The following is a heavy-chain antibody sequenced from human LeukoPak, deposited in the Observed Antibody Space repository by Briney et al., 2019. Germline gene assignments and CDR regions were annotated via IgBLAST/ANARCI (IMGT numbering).Heavy chain of an antibody. CDR3: AKAVFSYYYYYMDV. CDR1: GLTFSNYA. Sequence: RTGGSLRLSCAASGLTFSNYAMSWVRQAPGKGLEWVSGISCSGGSTYYADSVKGRFTISRGNSKNTLYLQMNSLTAADTAVYYCAKAVFSYYYYYMDVWGKGTTVTVSS. J-gene: IGHJ6*03. CDR2: ISCSGGST. V-gene: IGHV3-23*01.